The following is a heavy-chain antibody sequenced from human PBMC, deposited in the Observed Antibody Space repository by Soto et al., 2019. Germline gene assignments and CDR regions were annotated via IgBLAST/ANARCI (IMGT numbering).Heavy chain of an antibody. J-gene: IGHJ4*02. CDR2: IWNDGSNE. CDR3: VRDQTDIGGYSEY. D-gene: IGHD3-22*01. CDR1: GFSFSIYG. Sequence: PGGSLRLSCKASGFSFSIYGMHLIRQSPGKGLEWLAIIWNDGSNEYYADSVKGRFTISRDNSKNTLYLQLNNLRAEDTAVYFCVRDQTDIGGYSEYWGQGTLVTVSS. V-gene: IGHV3-33*01.